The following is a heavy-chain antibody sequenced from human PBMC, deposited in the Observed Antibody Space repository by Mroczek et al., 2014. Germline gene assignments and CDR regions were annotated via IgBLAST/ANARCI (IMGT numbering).Heavy chain of an antibody. CDR1: GGSISSYY. Sequence: QVQLQQSGPGLVKPSETLSLTCTVSGGSISSYYWSWIRQPPGKGLEWIGYIYYSGSTNYNPSLKSRVTISVDTSKNQFSLKLSSVTAADTAVYYCARGIAARPSWFDPWGQGTLVTVSS. CDR2: IYYSGST. V-gene: IGHV4-59*01. CDR3: ARGIAARPSWFDP. J-gene: IGHJ5*02. D-gene: IGHD6-6*01.